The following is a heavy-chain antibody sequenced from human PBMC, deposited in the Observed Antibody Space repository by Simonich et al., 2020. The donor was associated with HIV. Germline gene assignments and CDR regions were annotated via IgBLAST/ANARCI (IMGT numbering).Heavy chain of an antibody. J-gene: IGHJ6*03. CDR2: INHFGST. V-gene: IGHV4-34*01. CDR3: ARRRILTTYYFRDYYYYMDV. CDR1: NGSFSGDF. Sequence: QVQLQQWGAGLLKPSETLSLTCAVYNGSFSGDFWSWIRQPPGKGLEWIGEINHFGSTNNNPYLKSRVTISVDTAKNQFSLRLSSVTAADTAVYYCARRRILTTYYFRDYYYYMDVWGEGTTVTVSS. D-gene: IGHD3-9*01.